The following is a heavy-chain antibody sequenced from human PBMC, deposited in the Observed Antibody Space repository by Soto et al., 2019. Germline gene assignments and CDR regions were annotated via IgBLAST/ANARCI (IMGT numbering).Heavy chain of an antibody. CDR1: GFTFSSYG. CDR3: ARVLLIRGVIADY. D-gene: IGHD3-10*01. CDR2: INSDGGST. V-gene: IGHV3-74*01. Sequence: EVQLVESGGGLVQPGGSLRPSCAAPGFTFSSYGMAWVRQPPGKGLVWVSRINSDGGSTTYADSVKGRFTISRDNAKNTLYLQMNSLRAEDTAVYYCARVLLIRGVIADYWGQGTLVTVSS. J-gene: IGHJ4*02.